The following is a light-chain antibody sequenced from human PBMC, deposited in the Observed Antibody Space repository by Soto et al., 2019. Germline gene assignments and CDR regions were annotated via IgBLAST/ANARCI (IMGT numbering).Light chain of an antibody. J-gene: IGLJ2*01. CDR2: EGS. CDR1: SSDVGSYKF. CDR3: CSYAGSSTLV. Sequence: QSALTQPASVSGSPGQSITISCTGNSSDVGSYKFVSWYQQHPGKAPKLMIYEGSKRPSGVSNRFSGSKSGNTASLTISGLQAEDEADDYCCSYAGSSTLVFGGGTKLTVL. V-gene: IGLV2-23*01.